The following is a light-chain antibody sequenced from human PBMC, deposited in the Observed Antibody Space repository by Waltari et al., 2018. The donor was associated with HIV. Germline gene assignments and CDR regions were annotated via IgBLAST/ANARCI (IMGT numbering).Light chain of an antibody. CDR1: KLGDKY. J-gene: IGLJ2*01. CDR2: QDS. V-gene: IGLV3-1*01. Sequence: SYELTQPPSMSVSPGQTASITCSGDKLGDKYVCWYQQRPGQSPVMVIYQDSERPSGVPERFSGSNSGNTATLTISGTQPLDEVDYYCQVWDNNTAVFGGGTKLTVL. CDR3: QVWDNNTAV.